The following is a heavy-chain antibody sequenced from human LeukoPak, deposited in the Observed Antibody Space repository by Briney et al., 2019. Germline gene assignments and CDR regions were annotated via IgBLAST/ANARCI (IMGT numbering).Heavy chain of an antibody. D-gene: IGHD5-24*01. V-gene: IGHV4-30-2*01. CDR3: ARDRVWFDP. Sequence: PSETLSLTCTVSGGSISSGGYYWSWIRQPPGKGLEWIGYIYHSGSTYYNPSLKSRVTISVDRSKNQFSLKLSSVTAADTAVYYCARDRVWFDPWGQGTLVTVSS. CDR2: IYHSGST. J-gene: IGHJ5*02. CDR1: GGSISSGGYY.